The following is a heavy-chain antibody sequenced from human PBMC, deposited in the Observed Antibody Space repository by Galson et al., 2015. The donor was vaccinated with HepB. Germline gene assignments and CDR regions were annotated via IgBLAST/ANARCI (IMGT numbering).Heavy chain of an antibody. Sequence: SLRLSCAASGFTFSSYAMHWVRQAPGKGLEWVAVISYDGSNKSYADSVKGRFTISRDNSKNTLYLQMNSLRAEDTAVYYCARGGESSYYDYVWGSYRWLPDYWGQGTLVTVPS. V-gene: IGHV3-30*04. D-gene: IGHD3-16*02. J-gene: IGHJ4*02. CDR1: GFTFSSYA. CDR2: ISYDGSNK. CDR3: ARGGESSYYDYVWGSYRWLPDY.